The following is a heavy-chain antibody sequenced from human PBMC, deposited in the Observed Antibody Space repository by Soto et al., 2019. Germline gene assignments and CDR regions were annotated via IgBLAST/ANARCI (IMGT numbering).Heavy chain of an antibody. CDR3: ARGKGYSGYDSYYYYYMDV. Sequence: QVQLVQSGAEVKKPGSSVKVSCKASGGTFSSYTISWVRQAPGQGLEWMGRIIPILGIANYAQKFQGRVTITADKSTSPAYMELSSLRSEDTAVYYCARGKGYSGYDSYYYYYMDVWGKGTTVTVSS. D-gene: IGHD5-12*01. CDR1: GGTFSSYT. J-gene: IGHJ6*03. CDR2: IIPILGIA. V-gene: IGHV1-69*02.